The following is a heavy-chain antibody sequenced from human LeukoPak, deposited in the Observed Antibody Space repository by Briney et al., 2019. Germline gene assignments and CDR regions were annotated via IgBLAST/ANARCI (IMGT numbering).Heavy chain of an antibody. CDR3: ARDRYGDGFAHLDY. D-gene: IGHD5-24*01. V-gene: IGHV1-2*02. CDR2: ITPSGDT. CDR1: GYTFTSYA. J-gene: IGHJ4*02. Sequence: GASVKVSCKASGYTFTSYAIHWVRQAPGQGLEWMGWITPSGDTNYPQKFQGRVAITWDTSITTAYMDLSRLTSDDTAVYYCARDRYGDGFAHLDYWGQGALVTVSS.